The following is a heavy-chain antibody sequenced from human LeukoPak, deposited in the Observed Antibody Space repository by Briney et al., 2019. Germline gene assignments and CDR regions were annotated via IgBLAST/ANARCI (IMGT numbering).Heavy chain of an antibody. V-gene: IGHV4-59*01. D-gene: IGHD3-10*01. CDR3: AGYGSGSYYKAFDF. Sequence: SETLSLTCTVSGDSISSSYWSWIRQPPGKGLEWIGYIYYTGSSYYNPSLKSRATTSIDMSKNQFSLKLSSVTAVDTAVYYCAGYGSGSYYKAFDFWGQGILVTVSS. CDR2: IYYTGSS. J-gene: IGHJ4*02. CDR1: GDSISSSY.